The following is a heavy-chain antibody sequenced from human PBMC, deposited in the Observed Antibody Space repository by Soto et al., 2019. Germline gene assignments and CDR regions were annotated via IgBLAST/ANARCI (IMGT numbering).Heavy chain of an antibody. CDR2: INHSGST. CDR3: ARGQSSLLLDC. D-gene: IGHD2-8*02. CDR1: GGSFSAYY. V-gene: IGHV4-34*01. Sequence: QVQLQPWGAGLLKPSETLSLTCAVYGGSFSAYYWSWIRQPPGKGLEWIGEINHSGSTNYNPSLKSRVTISVDTSKNQFSLKLSSVTAADTAVYYCARGQSSLLLDCWGQGILVTVSS. J-gene: IGHJ4*02.